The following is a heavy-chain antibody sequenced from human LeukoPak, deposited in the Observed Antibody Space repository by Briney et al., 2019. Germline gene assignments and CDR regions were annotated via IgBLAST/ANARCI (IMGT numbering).Heavy chain of an antibody. J-gene: IGHJ6*03. Sequence: PEGSLRLSCAASGFTFSSYWMHWVRQAPGKGLVWVSRINSDGSSTSYADSVKGRFTISRDNAKNTLYLQMNSLRAEDTAVYYCARDSSSYYYYYYMDVWGKGTTVTVSS. CDR2: INSDGSST. V-gene: IGHV3-74*01. CDR3: ARDSSSYYYYYYMDV. CDR1: GFTFSSYW. D-gene: IGHD6-6*01.